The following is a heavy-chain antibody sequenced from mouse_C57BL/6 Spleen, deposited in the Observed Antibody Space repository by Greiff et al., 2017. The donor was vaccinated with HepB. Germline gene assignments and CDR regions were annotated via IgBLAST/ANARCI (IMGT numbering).Heavy chain of an antibody. D-gene: IGHD2-3*01. CDR3: ARRRGDGYFDY. V-gene: IGHV1-39*01. J-gene: IGHJ2*01. CDR1: GYSFTDYN. Sequence: EVKLVESGPELVKPGASVKISCKASGYSFTDYNMNWVKQSNGKSLEWIGVINPNYGTTSYNQKFKGKATLTVDQSTSTAYMQLNGLKSEDSAVYYCARRRGDGYFDYWGQGTTLTVSS. CDR2: INPNYGTT.